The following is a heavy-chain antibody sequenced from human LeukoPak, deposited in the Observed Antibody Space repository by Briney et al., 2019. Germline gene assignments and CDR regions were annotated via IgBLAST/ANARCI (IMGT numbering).Heavy chain of an antibody. J-gene: IGHJ6*02. CDR1: GGSFSSSSYY. CDR2: IYYSGST. CDR3: ARPSLSLDYDILTGWYYGMYV. Sequence: SETLSLTCTVSGGSFSSSSYYWGWIRQPPGKGLEWIGSIYYSGSTYYNPSLKSRVTISVDTSKNQFSLKLSSVTAADTAVYCCARPSLSLDYDILTGWYYGMYVSGQGTTVTVSS. V-gene: IGHV4-39*01. D-gene: IGHD3-9*01.